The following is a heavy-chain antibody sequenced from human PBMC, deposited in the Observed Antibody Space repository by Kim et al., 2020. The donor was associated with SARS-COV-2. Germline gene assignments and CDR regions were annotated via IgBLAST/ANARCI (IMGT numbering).Heavy chain of an antibody. CDR3: ARAGGGDNYYYYYYGMDV. J-gene: IGHJ6*02. D-gene: IGHD2-21*02. V-gene: IGHV3-30-3*01. CDR1: GFTFSSYA. Sequence: GGSLRLSCAASGFTFSSYAMHWVRQAPGKGLEWVAVISYDGSNKYYADSVKGRFTISRDNSKNTLYLQMNSLRAEDTAVYYCARAGGGDNYYYYYYGMDVWGQGTTVTVSS. CDR2: ISYDGSNK.